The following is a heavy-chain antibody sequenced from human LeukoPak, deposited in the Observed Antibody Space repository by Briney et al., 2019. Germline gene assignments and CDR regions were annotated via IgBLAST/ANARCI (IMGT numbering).Heavy chain of an antibody. J-gene: IGHJ4*02. CDR3: ARGGRVAARPSLYYFDY. V-gene: IGHV3-21*01. D-gene: IGHD6-6*01. CDR1: GFTFSSYS. Sequence: GGSLRLSCAASGFTFSSYSMNWVRQAPGKGLEWASSISSSSSYIYYADSVKGRFTISRDNAKNSLYLQMNSLRAEDTAVYYCARGGRVAARPSLYYFDYWGQGTLVTVSS. CDR2: ISSSSSYI.